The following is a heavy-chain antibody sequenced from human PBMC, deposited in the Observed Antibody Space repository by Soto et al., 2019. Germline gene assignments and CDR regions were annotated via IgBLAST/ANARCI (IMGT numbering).Heavy chain of an antibody. D-gene: IGHD3-3*01. CDR2: IRYGGNT. J-gene: IGHJ6*02. Sequence: SETLSLTCTVSGGSVRSSNYYWAWLRQPPGKGLEWIGSIRYGGNTYSNPSLKSRLTISVDTSNNHITLRLSSVTAADTAIYYCATGIFDFWSGYKYFYYGMDVWGQGTTVTVSS. V-gene: IGHV4-39*02. CDR1: GGSVRSSNYY. CDR3: ATGIFDFWSGYKYFYYGMDV.